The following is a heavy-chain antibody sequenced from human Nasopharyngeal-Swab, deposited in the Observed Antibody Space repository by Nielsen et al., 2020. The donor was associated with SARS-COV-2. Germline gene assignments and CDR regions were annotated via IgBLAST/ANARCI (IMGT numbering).Heavy chain of an antibody. CDR3: ARGVEWELAY. D-gene: IGHD1-26*01. V-gene: IGHV1-2*02. CDR2: ISPNSGAT. Sequence: ASVKVSCKTSGYTFIDYYIHWVQQAPGQGLEWMGWISPNSGATNYAQKFQGRVTVTRDTSITTAYMELSRLGSDDTAFYYCARGVEWELAYWGQGTLVTVSS. CDR1: GYTFIDYY. J-gene: IGHJ4*02.